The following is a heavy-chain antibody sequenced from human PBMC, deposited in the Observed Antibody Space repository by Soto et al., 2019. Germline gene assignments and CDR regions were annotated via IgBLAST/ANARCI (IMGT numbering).Heavy chain of an antibody. CDR2: ISGSGGST. CDR1: GFTFSSYA. D-gene: IGHD5-18*01. Sequence: GGSLRLSCAASGFTFSSYAMSWVRQAPGKGLEWVSAISGSGGSTYYADSVKGRFTISRDNSKNTLYLQMNSLRAEDTAVYYCAIKRGYSFAGAGRFDPWGQGTLVTVSS. CDR3: AIKRGYSFAGAGRFDP. V-gene: IGHV3-23*01. J-gene: IGHJ5*02.